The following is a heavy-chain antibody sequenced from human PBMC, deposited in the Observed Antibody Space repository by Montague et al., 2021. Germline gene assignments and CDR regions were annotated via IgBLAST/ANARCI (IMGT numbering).Heavy chain of an antibody. J-gene: IGHJ4*02. CDR1: GFTFSNYR. Sequence: SLRLSCAASGFTFSNYRMSWVRQAPGKGLEWVANMKEDGSERYYVESVKGRFTISRDNAKNSVYLQMNSLRAEDTAVYYCAKDRSGWHGALGDWGQGTQVTVSS. CDR3: AKDRSGWHGALGD. CDR2: MKEDGSER. D-gene: IGHD6-19*01. V-gene: IGHV3-7*01.